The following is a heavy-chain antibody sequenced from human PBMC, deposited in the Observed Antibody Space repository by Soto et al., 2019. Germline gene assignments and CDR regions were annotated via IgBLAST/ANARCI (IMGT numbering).Heavy chain of an antibody. V-gene: IGHV3-48*01. CDR3: SLHPVRLPQLGWIDP. CDR1: GFTFSSYS. J-gene: IGHJ5*02. Sequence: GGSLRLSCAASGFTFSSYSMNWVRQAPGKGLEWVSYISSSSSTIYYADSVKGRFTISRDNAKNSLYLQMNSLRAEDTAVYYCSLHPVRLPQLGWIDPWGPRTLVSLSS. CDR2: ISSSSSTI. D-gene: IGHD1-1*01.